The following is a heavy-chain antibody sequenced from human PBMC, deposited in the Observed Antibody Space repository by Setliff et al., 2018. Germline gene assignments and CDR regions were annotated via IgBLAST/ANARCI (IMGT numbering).Heavy chain of an antibody. CDR3: ARRDPTGYYGYSFDF. CDR1: GDSIRRSTYY. J-gene: IGHJ4*02. D-gene: IGHD3-9*01. Sequence: SETLSLTCTVSGDSIRRSTYYWGWIRQSPGKGLDWIGTVDHSGNAFYNPSLKSRVIISVDTSKNQVSLRLTSVSAADTAVYFCARRDPTGYYGYSFDFWGQGTLVTVPQ. V-gene: IGHV4-39*01. CDR2: VDHSGNA.